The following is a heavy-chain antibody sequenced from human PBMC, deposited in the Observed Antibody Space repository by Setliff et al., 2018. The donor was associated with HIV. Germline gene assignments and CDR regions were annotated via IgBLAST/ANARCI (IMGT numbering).Heavy chain of an antibody. V-gene: IGHV1-18*01. CDR3: TRETGRDNWNPRGADDY. CDR1: GYTFTNFA. D-gene: IGHD1-1*01. CDR2: ISGYNGNT. J-gene: IGHJ4*02. Sequence: ASVKVSCRASGYTFTNFAINWVRQAPGQGLEWMGWISGYNGNTEYAQRLQGRVTMTTDTSTSTAYMELRSLSSDDTAIYYCTRETGRDNWNPRGADDYWGQGTLVTVSS.